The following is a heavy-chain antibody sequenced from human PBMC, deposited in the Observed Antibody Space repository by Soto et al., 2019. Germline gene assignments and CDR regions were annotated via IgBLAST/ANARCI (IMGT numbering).Heavy chain of an antibody. J-gene: IGHJ4*02. CDR2: IYYSGST. V-gene: IGHV4-59*08. Sequence: SETLSLTCTVSGGSISSYYWSWIRQPPGKGLEWIGYIYYSGSTYYNPSLKSRVTISIDTSKNQFSLKLSSVTAADTAVYYCASRKSSPYFDYWGQGTLVTVSS. CDR3: ASRKSSPYFDY. CDR1: GGSISSYY. D-gene: IGHD3-10*01.